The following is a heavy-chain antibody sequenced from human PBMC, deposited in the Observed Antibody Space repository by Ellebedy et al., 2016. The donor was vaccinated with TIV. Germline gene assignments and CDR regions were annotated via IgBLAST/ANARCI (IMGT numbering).Heavy chain of an antibody. D-gene: IGHD6-19*01. Sequence: GGSLRLSCAASGFTFINYALTWVRQGPGKRLEWISTVTHTGTSIYYADSVKGRFTISRDNSKNTLYLQISSLSVEDTAIYFCAKVASGWPRAPFDSWGQGTLVTVSS. CDR3: AKVASGWPRAPFDS. J-gene: IGHJ4*02. CDR1: GFTFINYA. V-gene: IGHV3-23*01. CDR2: VTHTGTSI.